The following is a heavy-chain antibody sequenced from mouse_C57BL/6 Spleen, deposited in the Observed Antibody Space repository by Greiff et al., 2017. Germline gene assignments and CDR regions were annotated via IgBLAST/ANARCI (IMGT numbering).Heavy chain of an antibody. V-gene: IGHV1-69*01. CDR1: GYTFTSYW. D-gene: IGHD1-1*01. CDR3: ARSDYGSTVAWVAY. CDR2: IDPSDSYP. Sequence: QVQLQQPGAELVMPGASVKLSCKASGYTFTSYWLHWVKQRPGQGLEWIGEIDPSDSYPNYNQKFKGKSTLTVDKSSSTAYMLLSSLTSEDSAVYYCARSDYGSTVAWVAYWGQGTLVTVSA. J-gene: IGHJ3*01.